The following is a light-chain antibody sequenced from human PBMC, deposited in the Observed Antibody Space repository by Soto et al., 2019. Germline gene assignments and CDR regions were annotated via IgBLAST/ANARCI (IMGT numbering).Light chain of an antibody. V-gene: IGLV2-14*01. CDR1: SSDVGDNNY. J-gene: IGLJ1*01. CDR2: DVT. CDR3: SSYTSSSTLYV. Sequence: QSALTQPASVSGSPGQSITISCTGTSSDVGDNNYVSWYQQHPGKAPKLMIYDVTHRPSGISNRFSGSKCGNTASLTISGLQAEDEADYYCSSYTSSSTLYVFGTGTKVTVL.